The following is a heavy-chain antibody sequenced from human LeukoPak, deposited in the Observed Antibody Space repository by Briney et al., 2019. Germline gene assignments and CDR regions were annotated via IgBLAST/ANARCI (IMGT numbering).Heavy chain of an antibody. J-gene: IGHJ4*02. CDR3: ARATLLWFGELLPFDY. D-gene: IGHD3-10*01. CDR2: IYYSGST. V-gene: IGHV4-59*12. Sequence: PSETLSLTCTVSGGSISSYYWSWIRQPPGKGLEWIGYIYYSGSTNYNPSLKSRFTISVDTSKNQFSLKLSSVTAADTAVYYCARATLLWFGELLPFDYWGQGTLVTVSS. CDR1: GGSISSYY.